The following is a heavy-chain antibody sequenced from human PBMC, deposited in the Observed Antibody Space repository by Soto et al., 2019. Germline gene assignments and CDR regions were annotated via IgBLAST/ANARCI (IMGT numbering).Heavy chain of an antibody. J-gene: IGHJ3*01. CDR2: IIPIFGTA. CDR1: GYTFTGYY. D-gene: IGHD2-8*01. V-gene: IGHV1-69*13. Sequence: SVKVSCKASGYTFTGYYMHWVRQAPGQGLEWMGGIIPIFGTANYAQKFQGRVTITADESTSTAYMELSSLRSEDTAVYYCARQLGYCTNGVCTGAFDFPAQGTMVTV. CDR3: ARQLGYCTNGVCTGAFDF.